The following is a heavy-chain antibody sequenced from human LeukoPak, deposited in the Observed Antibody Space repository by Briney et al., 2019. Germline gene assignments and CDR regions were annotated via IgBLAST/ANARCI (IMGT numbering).Heavy chain of an antibody. D-gene: IGHD4-17*01. Sequence: KPSETLSLTCTVSGGSISSGSYYWSWIRQPAGKGLEWIGRIYTSGSTNYNPSLKSRVTISVDTSKNQFSLKLSSVTAADTAVYYCAREGIRYGDYLYWGQGTLVTVSS. CDR1: GGSISSGSYY. CDR3: AREGIRYGDYLY. J-gene: IGHJ4*02. V-gene: IGHV4-61*02. CDR2: IYTSGST.